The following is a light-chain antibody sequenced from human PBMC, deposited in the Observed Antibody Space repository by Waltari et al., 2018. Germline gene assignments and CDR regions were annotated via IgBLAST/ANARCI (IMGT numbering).Light chain of an antibody. CDR1: SSNIGNYF. CDR2: DNK. CDR3: ATWDNSLTAVV. V-gene: IGLV1-51*01. Sequence: QSVLTQPPSVSAAPGQKVTISCSGRSSNIGNYFVSWYHQLPGATPKLLIYDNKKRPSGMPDRCPASQSGTSATLDITGLQIGDEAGYYCATWDNSLTAVVFGGGTKLTVL. J-gene: IGLJ2*01.